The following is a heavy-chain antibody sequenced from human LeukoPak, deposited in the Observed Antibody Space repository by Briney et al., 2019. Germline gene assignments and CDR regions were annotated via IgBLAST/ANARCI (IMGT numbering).Heavy chain of an antibody. J-gene: IGHJ3*02. CDR1: GGSISSYY. D-gene: IGHD3-10*01. CDR2: IYYSGST. CDR3: AGTRGVDAFDI. V-gene: IGHV4-59*01. Sequence: KPSETLSLTCTVSGGSISSYYWSWIRQPPGKGLEWIGYIYYSGSTNYNPSLKSRVTISVDTSKNQFSLKLSSVTAADTAVYYCAGTRGVDAFDIWGQGTMVTVSS.